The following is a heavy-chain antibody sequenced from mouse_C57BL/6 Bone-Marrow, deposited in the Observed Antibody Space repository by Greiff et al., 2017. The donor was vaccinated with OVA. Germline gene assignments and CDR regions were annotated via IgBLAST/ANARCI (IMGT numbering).Heavy chain of an antibody. V-gene: IGHV1-54*01. CDR3: ARREIYDGYGYYAMDY. J-gene: IGHJ4*01. D-gene: IGHD2-3*01. Sequence: VKLVESGAELVRPGTSVKVSCKASGYAFTNYLIEWVKQRPGQGLEWIGVINPGSGGTNYNEKFKGKATLTADKSSSTAYMQLSSLTSEDSAVYFCARREIYDGYGYYAMDYWGQGTSVTVSS. CDR1: GYAFTNYL. CDR2: INPGSGGT.